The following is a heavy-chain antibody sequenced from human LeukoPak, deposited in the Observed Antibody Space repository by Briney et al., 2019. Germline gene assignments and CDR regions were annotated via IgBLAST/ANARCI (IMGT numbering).Heavy chain of an antibody. D-gene: IGHD2-2*01. J-gene: IGHJ4*02. Sequence: GGSLRLSCAASGFTFSSYSMNWVRQAPGKGLEWVSSISSSSSYIYYADSVKGRFTISRDNAKNSLYLQMNSLRAEDTAVYYCARSGYCSSTSCYPDGYWGQGTLVTVSS. V-gene: IGHV3-21*01. CDR3: ARSGYCSSTSCYPDGY. CDR1: GFTFSSYS. CDR2: ISSSSSYI.